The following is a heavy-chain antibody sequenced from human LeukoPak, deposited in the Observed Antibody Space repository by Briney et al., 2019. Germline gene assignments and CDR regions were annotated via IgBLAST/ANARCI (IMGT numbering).Heavy chain of an antibody. Sequence: AGGSLRLSCATSGLAVSTSVIYWFRQAPGKGLEWVSDIKDADAKPSHADSVKGRFTISRDNSKNTVYLEMNSLRAEDTALYYCAKVGVRINSGDYWGQGTLVTVSS. CDR3: AKVGVRINSGDY. V-gene: IGHV3-23*01. CDR2: IKDADAKP. CDR1: GLAVSTSV. D-gene: IGHD3-10*01. J-gene: IGHJ4*02.